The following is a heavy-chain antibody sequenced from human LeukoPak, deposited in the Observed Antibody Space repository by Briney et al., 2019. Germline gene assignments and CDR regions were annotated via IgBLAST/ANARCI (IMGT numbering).Heavy chain of an antibody. D-gene: IGHD3-16*01. V-gene: IGHV3-15*07. CDR1: GFTFSSYS. CDR3: HTDWGRVTRFDY. Sequence: GGSLRLSCAASGFTFSSYSMNWVRQAPGEGLEWVGRIKSKADAGPPDYTAPVNGRFTISRDDSENTVYLQMNSLKTEDTGIYYFHTDWGRVTRFDYWGQGTLVTVSP. CDR2: IKSKADAGPP. J-gene: IGHJ4*02.